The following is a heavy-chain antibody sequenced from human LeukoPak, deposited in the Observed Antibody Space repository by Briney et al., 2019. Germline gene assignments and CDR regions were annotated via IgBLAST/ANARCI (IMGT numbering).Heavy chain of an antibody. CDR2: ISSSGSTI. Sequence: GGSLRLSCAASGFTFSSYEMNWVRQAPGKGLEWVSYISSSGSTIYYADSVKGRFTISRDNARNSLYLQMNSLRAEDTAVYYCARDALSWHAAERHAVGSPWGQGTLVTVSS. V-gene: IGHV3-48*03. D-gene: IGHD6-13*01. J-gene: IGHJ5*02. CDR3: ARDALSWHAAERHAVGSP. CDR1: GFTFSSYE.